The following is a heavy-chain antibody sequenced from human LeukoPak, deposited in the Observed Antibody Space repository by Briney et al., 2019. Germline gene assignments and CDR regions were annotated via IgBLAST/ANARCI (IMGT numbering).Heavy chain of an antibody. Sequence: PSETLSLTCIVSGDSISSSSYYWGWIRQPPGTGLEWIGSIYNSGSTHYNPSLKSRVTISVDTSKNQFSLKLSSVTAADTAVYYCARHAYYGAKDFGYWGQGTLVTVSS. CDR2: IYNSGST. V-gene: IGHV4-39*01. J-gene: IGHJ4*02. CDR1: GDSISSSSYY. D-gene: IGHD4-23*01. CDR3: ARHAYYGAKDFGY.